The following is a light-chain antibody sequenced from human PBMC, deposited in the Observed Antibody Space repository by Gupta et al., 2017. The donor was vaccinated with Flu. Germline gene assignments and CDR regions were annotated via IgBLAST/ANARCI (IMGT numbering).Light chain of an antibody. V-gene: IGKV2-28*01. CDR3: KQALQTPLT. Sequence: DIVMTQSPLSLPVTPGEPASIYCRSSQSLLHSNGYNYLDWYLQKPGQSPQLLIYLGSNRASGVPDRFSGSGSGTDFTLKISRGEAEDVGVYYCKQALQTPLTFGRGTKVEIK. CDR1: QSLLHSNGYNY. CDR2: LGS. J-gene: IGKJ4*01.